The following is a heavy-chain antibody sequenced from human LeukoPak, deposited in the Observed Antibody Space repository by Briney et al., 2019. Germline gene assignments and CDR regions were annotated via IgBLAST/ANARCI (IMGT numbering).Heavy chain of an antibody. D-gene: IGHD1-1*01. CDR3: ARERSMEPNWFDP. J-gene: IGHJ5*02. CDR1: GYTFTHYD. CDR2: INPNSGGT. V-gene: IGHV1-2*02. Sequence: ASVKVSCKTSGYTFTHYDIHWVRQAPGQGLEWMGWINPNSGGTNYAQKFQGRVTMTGDTSISTAYMYLSSLRSDDTAVYYCARERSMEPNWFDPWGQGTQVIVSS.